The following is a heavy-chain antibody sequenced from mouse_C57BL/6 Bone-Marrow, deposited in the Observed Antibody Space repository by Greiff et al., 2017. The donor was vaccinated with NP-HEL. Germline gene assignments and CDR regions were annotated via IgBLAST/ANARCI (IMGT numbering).Heavy chain of an antibody. V-gene: IGHV14-4*01. CDR1: GFNIKDDY. Sequence: VQLQQSGAELVRPGASVKLSCTASGFNIKDDYMHWVKQRPEQGLEWIGWIDPENGDTEYASKFQGKATITADTTSNTAYLQLSSRTSEDTAVYYCTTRYFYDYDRYFDVWGTGTTVTVSS. J-gene: IGHJ1*03. D-gene: IGHD2-4*01. CDR2: IDPENGDT. CDR3: TTRYFYDYDRYFDV.